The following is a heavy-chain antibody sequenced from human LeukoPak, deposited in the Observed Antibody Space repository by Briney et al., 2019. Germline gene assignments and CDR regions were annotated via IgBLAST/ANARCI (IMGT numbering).Heavy chain of an antibody. CDR3: GRWYCSSTSCYAGPFDI. CDR1: GYTFDSYG. J-gene: IGHJ3*02. D-gene: IGHD2-2*01. CDR2: ISPYNDYT. Sequence: ASVKVSCKSSGYTFDSYGISWVRQAPGQGLEWMGWISPYNDYTNYAQKFQGRVTMTTDTSTSKAYMELRSLRSDDTAVYYCGRWYCSSTSCYAGPFDIWGQGTMVTVSS. V-gene: IGHV1-18*04.